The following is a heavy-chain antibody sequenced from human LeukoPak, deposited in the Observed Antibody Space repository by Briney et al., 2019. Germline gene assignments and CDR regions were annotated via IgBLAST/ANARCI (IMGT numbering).Heavy chain of an antibody. CDR1: GGSISSGGYY. J-gene: IGHJ4*02. Sequence: SETLSLTCTVSGGSISSGGYYWSWIRQPPGKGLEWIGYIYHSGSTYYNPSLKSRVTISVDRSKNQFSLKLRSVTAADTAVYYCARAYKLSCSSTSCFPFDCWGQGPLVTVSS. CDR2: IYHSGST. D-gene: IGHD2-2*01. V-gene: IGHV4-30-2*01. CDR3: ARAYKLSCSSTSCFPFDC.